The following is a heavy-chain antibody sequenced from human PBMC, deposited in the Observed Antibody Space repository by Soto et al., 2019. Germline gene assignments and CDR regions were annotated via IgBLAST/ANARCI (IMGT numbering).Heavy chain of an antibody. J-gene: IGHJ6*03. Sequence: GGSLRLSCAASGFTFDDYAMHWVRQAPGKGLEWVSGISWNSGSIGYADSVKGRFTISRDNAKNSLYLQMNSLRAEDTALYYCAKETLYGDHRVYYYYYMDVWGKGTTVTVSS. CDR2: ISWNSGSI. D-gene: IGHD4-17*01. CDR1: GFTFDDYA. CDR3: AKETLYGDHRVYYYYYMDV. V-gene: IGHV3-9*01.